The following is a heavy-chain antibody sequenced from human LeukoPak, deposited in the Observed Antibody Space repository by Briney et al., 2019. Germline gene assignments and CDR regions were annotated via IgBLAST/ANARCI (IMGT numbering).Heavy chain of an antibody. V-gene: IGHV3-30*18. J-gene: IGHJ4*02. Sequence: PWGPLRLSCAASGFTFSSYGMHWVRQAPGKGLEWVAVISYDGSNKYYADSVKGRFTISRDISKNTLYLQMNSLRAEDTAVYYCAKDRVFELWFEEASPYYFDYWGQGTLVTVSS. D-gene: IGHD3-10*01. CDR3: AKDRVFELWFEEASPYYFDY. CDR1: GFTFSSYG. CDR2: ISYDGSNK.